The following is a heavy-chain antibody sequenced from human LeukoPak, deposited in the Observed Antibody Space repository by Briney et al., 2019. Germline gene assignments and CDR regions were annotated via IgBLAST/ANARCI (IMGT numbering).Heavy chain of an antibody. V-gene: IGHV4-39*01. CDR3: ARHLYYYGSGSYSVYFYYFMDV. J-gene: IGHJ6*03. D-gene: IGHD3-10*01. CDR2: IYYSGNT. Sequence: SETLSLTCTASGASISSTTYYWGWIRQPPGKGLEWIGSIYYSGNTYYNPSLRSRVTISVDRSINQFSLKLSSATAADTAVYYCARHLYYYGSGSYSVYFYYFMDVWGKGTTVTVSS. CDR1: GASISSTTYY.